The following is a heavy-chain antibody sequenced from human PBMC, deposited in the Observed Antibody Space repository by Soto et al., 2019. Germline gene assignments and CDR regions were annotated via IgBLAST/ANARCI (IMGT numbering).Heavy chain of an antibody. D-gene: IGHD6-13*01. CDR1: GYSFTSYW. CDR3: ARSGSSKYNGGFY. CDR2: IDPIDSYT. Sequence: GESLKISCKGSGYSFTSYWISWVRQMPVKGLEWMGRIDPIDSYTNYSPSFQGHVTISADKSISTAYVQWSSLKASDTAMYYCARSGSSKYNGGFYWGQGTLVTVSS. V-gene: IGHV5-10-1*01. J-gene: IGHJ4*02.